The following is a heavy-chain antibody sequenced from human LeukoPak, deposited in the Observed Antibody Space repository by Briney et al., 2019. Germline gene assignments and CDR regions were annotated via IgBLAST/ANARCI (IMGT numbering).Heavy chain of an antibody. J-gene: IGHJ4*02. V-gene: IGHV3-23*01. CDR1: GFTFSSYG. Sequence: GGTLRLSCAASGFTFSSYGMSWVRQAPGKGLEWVSAISGSGVNTYYADSVKGRFTISRDNSKNTLYLQMNSLRAEDTAVYYCAKDGLWFGETGGFDYWGQGTLVTVSS. D-gene: IGHD3-10*01. CDR2: ISGSGVNT. CDR3: AKDGLWFGETGGFDY.